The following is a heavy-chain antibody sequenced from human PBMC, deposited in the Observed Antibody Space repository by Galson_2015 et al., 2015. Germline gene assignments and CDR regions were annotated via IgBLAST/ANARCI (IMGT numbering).Heavy chain of an antibody. CDR1: GFTFSNYA. J-gene: IGHJ4*02. V-gene: IGHV3-23*01. Sequence: SLRLSCAASGFTFSNYAMSWVRQCPGKGLEWVSAVSASGGSTFYADSVKDRFTISRDNSRNTLFLQMNSLRAEDTAVYYCARALGATSPYFDYWGQGTLVTVSS. CDR2: VSASGGST. D-gene: IGHD1-26*01. CDR3: ARALGATSPYFDY.